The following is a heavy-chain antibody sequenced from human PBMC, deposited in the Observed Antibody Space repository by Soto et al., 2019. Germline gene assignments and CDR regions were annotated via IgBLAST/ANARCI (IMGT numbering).Heavy chain of an antibody. CDR2: IYYSGST. CDR3: ARHPGYSGYNWALDY. Sequence: SKTLSLTCTVSSGSISSGSYYWGWVRQPPGKGLEWIGSIYYSGSTYSSPSLKSRVTMSVDTSKNQFSLNLNSVTAADTAVYYCARHPGYSGYNWALDYWGRGTLVTVSS. CDR1: SGSISSGSYY. D-gene: IGHD5-12*01. J-gene: IGHJ4*02. V-gene: IGHV4-39*01.